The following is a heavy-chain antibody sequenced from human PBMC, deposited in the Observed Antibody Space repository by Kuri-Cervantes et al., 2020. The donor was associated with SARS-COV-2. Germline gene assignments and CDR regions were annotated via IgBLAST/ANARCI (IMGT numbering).Heavy chain of an antibody. CDR2: SGSRDDI. Sequence: GESLKISCTASGFMFSEFAMFRVRQAPGRGLEWVAISGSRDDIYYADSVKGRFTISRDNSKNTLYLQMNSLTADDTAVYYCAKEGLGHCSTTSCYPDSWGQGTLVTVSS. CDR3: AKEGLGHCSTTSCYPDS. J-gene: IGHJ5*01. D-gene: IGHD2-2*03. V-gene: IGHV3-23*01. CDR1: GFMFSEFA.